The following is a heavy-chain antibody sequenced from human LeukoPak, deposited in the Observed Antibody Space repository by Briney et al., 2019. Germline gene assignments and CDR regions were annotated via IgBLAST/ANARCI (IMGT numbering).Heavy chain of an antibody. CDR2: IIPMFGTA. CDR1: GDTFSSYA. V-gene: IGHV1-69*13. Sequence: SVTVSFTASGDTFSSYAISWVRQAPGQGIGWMGGIIPMFGTADYGQKFQGRVTITADESTRTAYMELSSLRSEDTAVYYCARDSRRWELQNYYYYMDVWGKGTTVTISS. J-gene: IGHJ6*03. D-gene: IGHD3-10*01. CDR3: ARDSRRWELQNYYYYMDV.